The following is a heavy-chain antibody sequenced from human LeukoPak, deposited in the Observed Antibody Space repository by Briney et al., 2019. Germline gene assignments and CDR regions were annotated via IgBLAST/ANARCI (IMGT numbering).Heavy chain of an antibody. CDR3: ARGRKQVRFDP. V-gene: IGHV4-34*01. Sequence: SETLSLTCAVYGGSFSGYYWSWIRQPPGKGLEWIGEINHSGSTNYNPSLKSRVTISVDTSKNQFSLKLSSVTAADTAVYYCARGRKQVRFDPWGQGTLVTVSS. CDR1: GGSFSGYY. CDR2: INHSGST. J-gene: IGHJ5*02.